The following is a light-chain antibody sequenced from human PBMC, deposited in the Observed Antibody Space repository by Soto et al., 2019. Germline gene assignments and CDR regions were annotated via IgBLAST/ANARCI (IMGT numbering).Light chain of an antibody. CDR3: QQYNSWWT. Sequence: EIVMTQSPAXLSVSPGERATLSCRASQSVSSNLAWYQQKPGQAPRLLIYGASTRATGIPARFSGSGSGTEFTLTISSLQSEDFAVYYCQQYNSWWTFGQGTKVDIK. V-gene: IGKV3-15*01. CDR1: QSVSSN. J-gene: IGKJ1*01. CDR2: GAS.